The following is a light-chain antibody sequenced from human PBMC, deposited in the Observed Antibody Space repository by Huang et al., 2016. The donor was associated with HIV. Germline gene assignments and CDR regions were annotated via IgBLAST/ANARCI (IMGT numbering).Light chain of an antibody. Sequence: DIQMTQSPSSLSAYVGDRVNITCRASRRVNNFLNWYQQKPGKAPKLLIHRTSTLQTGVPSRFSGSGSGTDFTLTISSLQPEDFATYSCQQSYSSPRVTFGPGTTVDIK. CDR3: QQSYSSPRVT. J-gene: IGKJ3*01. CDR1: RRVNNF. V-gene: IGKV1-39*01. CDR2: RTS.